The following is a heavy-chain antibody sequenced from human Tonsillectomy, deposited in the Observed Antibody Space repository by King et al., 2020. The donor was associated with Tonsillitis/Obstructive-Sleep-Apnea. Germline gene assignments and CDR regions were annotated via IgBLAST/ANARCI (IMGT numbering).Heavy chain of an antibody. J-gene: IGHJ6*03. CDR3: ARITLGGANYMDV. V-gene: IGHV4-59*01. D-gene: IGHD3-16*01. Sequence: RLQESGPGLVTPSETLSLTCSVAGGSITSYYWGWIRQSPGKGLELIGYVFHRGGSNYNPSLKSRVTISLDMSKRQFFLNLSSVTAADTAVYFCARITLGGANYMDVWGKGTTVNVSS. CDR2: VFHRGGS. CDR1: GGSITSYY.